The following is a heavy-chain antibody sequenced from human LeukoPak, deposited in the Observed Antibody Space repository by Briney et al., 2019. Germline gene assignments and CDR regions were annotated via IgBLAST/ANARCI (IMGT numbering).Heavy chain of an antibody. D-gene: IGHD3-3*01. J-gene: IGHJ6*03. Sequence: SETLSLTCSVSGGSISSYYWSWIRQPAGKGLEWIGRIYTSGSTNYNPSLKSRVTMSVDTSKNQFSLKLSSVTAADTAVYYCAREIRLAYYDFWSGPRYYYYYMDVWGKGTTVTVSS. CDR1: GGSISSYY. CDR3: AREIRLAYYDFWSGPRYYYYYMDV. V-gene: IGHV4-4*07. CDR2: IYTSGST.